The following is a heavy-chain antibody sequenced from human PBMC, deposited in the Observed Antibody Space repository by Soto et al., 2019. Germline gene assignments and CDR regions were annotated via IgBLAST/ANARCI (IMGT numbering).Heavy chain of an antibody. CDR3: ATGRSEVVPGAMDT. D-gene: IGHD2-2*01. CDR2: IYPSGST. Sequence: ETLYLTCTVSGGSFSSYYCNWVRKSAGKGLEWIGRIYPSGSTTYNPSLKSRLTMSVDTSKNQFSLRLTSMTAADTAVYYCATGRSEVVPGAMDTWGQGTLVTVSS. V-gene: IGHV4-4*07. J-gene: IGHJ4*02. CDR1: GGSFSSYY.